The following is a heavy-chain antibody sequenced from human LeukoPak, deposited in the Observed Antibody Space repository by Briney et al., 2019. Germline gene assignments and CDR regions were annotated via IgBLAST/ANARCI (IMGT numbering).Heavy chain of an antibody. V-gene: IGHV3-33*01. J-gene: IGHJ4*02. CDR3: AREWGLIAVAGGPGY. Sequence: GGSLRLSCVASGFTFSKYGMHWVRQAPGKGLEWLAIIWYDGHNKYYADSVKGRFTISRDNSKNTLFLEMTDLRAEDTAVYYWAREWGLIAVAGGPGYWGQGALVTVSS. D-gene: IGHD6-19*01. CDR2: IWYDGHNK. CDR1: GFTFSKYG.